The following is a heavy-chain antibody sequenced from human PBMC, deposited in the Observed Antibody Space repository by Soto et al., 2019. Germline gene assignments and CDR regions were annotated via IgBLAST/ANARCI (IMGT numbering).Heavy chain of an antibody. CDR1: GYTFTSYA. CDR3: ASSGPPAGY. CDR2: ISAYNGNT. D-gene: IGHD3-10*01. V-gene: IGHV1-18*01. J-gene: IGHJ4*02. Sequence: QVQLVQSGAEVKKPGASVKVSCKASGYTFTSYAISWVRQAPGQGLEWMGWISAYNGNTHYAQKLQGRVTMNTDTSTTPTYMKLRSLRSEDTSVYYCASSGPPAGYWGQGNLVTVSS.